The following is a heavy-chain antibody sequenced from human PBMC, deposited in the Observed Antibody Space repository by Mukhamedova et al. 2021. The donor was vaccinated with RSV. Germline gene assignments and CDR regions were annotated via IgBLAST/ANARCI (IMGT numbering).Heavy chain of an antibody. CDR1: GFTFNTYW. J-gene: IGHJ4*02. CDR2: INIGGSAT. CDR3: AKDWRLDY. V-gene: IGHV3-74*01. Sequence: GFTFNTYWMHWVRQAPGEGLVWVSRINIGGSATNYADSVKGRFTISRDDAKNTLFLQMNSLRAGDTAVYYCAKDWRLDYWGQGAL.